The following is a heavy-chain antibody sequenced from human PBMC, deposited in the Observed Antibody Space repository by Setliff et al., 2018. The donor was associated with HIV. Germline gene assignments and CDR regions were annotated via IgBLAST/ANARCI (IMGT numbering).Heavy chain of an antibody. CDR3: ATRAIVVIPDY. CDR2: IYYSGST. D-gene: IGHD3-22*01. CDR1: GGSISSDNW. V-gene: IGHV4-39*01. J-gene: IGHJ4*02. Sequence: ETLSLTCAVSGGSISSDNWWTWIRQPPGKGLEWIGSIYYSGSTYYNPSLKSRVTISVDTSKNQFSLKVRSVTAADTAVYYCATRAIVVIPDYWGQGTLVTVSS.